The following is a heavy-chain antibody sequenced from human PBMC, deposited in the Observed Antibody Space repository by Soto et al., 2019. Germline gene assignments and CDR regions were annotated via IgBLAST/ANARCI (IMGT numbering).Heavy chain of an antibody. CDR3: ASVITGTSFYYYGMDV. V-gene: IGHV1-18*01. CDR1: GYTFTSYG. Sequence: QVQLVQSGAEVKKPGASVKVSCKASGYTFTSYGINWVRQAPGQGLEWMGWISAYNGNTNYAQKLQGRVTMTTDTSTSAAYMERRSLRSDATAVYYGASVITGTSFYYYGMDVWGQGTTVTVSS. CDR2: ISAYNGNT. J-gene: IGHJ6*02. D-gene: IGHD1-7*01.